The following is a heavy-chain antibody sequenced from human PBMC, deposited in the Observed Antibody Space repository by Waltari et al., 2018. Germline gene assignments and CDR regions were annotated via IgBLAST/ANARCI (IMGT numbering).Heavy chain of an antibody. J-gene: IGHJ3*02. CDR3: ARDPRRGYSYGYSNAFDI. V-gene: IGHV1-69*14. CDR2: ISPIVGTA. CDR1: GCTFSSYA. D-gene: IGHD5-18*01. Sequence: QVQLVQSGAEVKKPGSSVKVSCKASGCTFSSYAISWVRQAPGQGLEWMGGISPIVGTAKYAQKCQGRVTITADKSTSTAYMELSSLRSEDTAVYYCARDPRRGYSYGYSNAFDIWGQGTMVTVSS.